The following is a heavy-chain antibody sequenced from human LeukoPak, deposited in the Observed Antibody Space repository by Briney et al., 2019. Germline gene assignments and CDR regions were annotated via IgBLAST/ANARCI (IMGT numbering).Heavy chain of an antibody. D-gene: IGHD3-16*01. CDR2: LSGSGDST. V-gene: IGHV3-23*01. J-gene: IGHJ4*02. CDR3: AKVTYDYVWGSYES. CDR1: GFTFRSYA. Sequence: GGSLRLSCVASGFTFRSYAMSWVRQAPGKGLEWVSALSGSGDSTYYADSAKGRFTISRDNSKNTVYLQMNGLRAEDTAVYYCAKVTYDYVWGSYESWGQGTLVTVSS.